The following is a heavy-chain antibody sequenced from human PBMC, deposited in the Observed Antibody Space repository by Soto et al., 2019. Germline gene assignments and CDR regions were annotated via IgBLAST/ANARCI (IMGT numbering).Heavy chain of an antibody. V-gene: IGHV3-9*01. CDR1: GFTFDNYA. CDR3: AKGARGYITAYADS. D-gene: IGHD6-13*01. CDR2: IKWKGNVR. Sequence: EVQLVESGGGLVQPGRSLTLSCEVSGFTFDNYAMHWVRQAPGKGLEWVSGIKWKGNVRGYAESVTGRFTISRDNARNSIHLQMNSLRAEDTALYFCAKGARGYITAYADSWGQGNRLTVSS. J-gene: IGHJ5*01.